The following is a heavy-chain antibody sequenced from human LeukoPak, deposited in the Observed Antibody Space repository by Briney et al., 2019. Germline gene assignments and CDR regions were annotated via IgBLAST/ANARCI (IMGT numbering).Heavy chain of an antibody. CDR3: ARDGPAVAGTYYYYYYMDV. Sequence: ASVKVSCKASGYTFTSYYMHWVRQAPGQGLEWMGIINPSGGSTSYAQKFQGRVTMTRDMSTSTVYMELSSLRSEDTAVYYCARDGPAVAGTYYYYYYMDVWGKGTTVTISS. D-gene: IGHD6-19*01. CDR2: INPSGGST. V-gene: IGHV1-46*01. CDR1: GYTFTSYY. J-gene: IGHJ6*03.